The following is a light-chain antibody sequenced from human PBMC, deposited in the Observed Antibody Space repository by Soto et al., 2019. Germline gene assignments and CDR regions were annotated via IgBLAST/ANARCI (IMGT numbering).Light chain of an antibody. Sequence: SYELTQPPSVSVAPGKTARITCGGNNIGSKSVHWYQQNPGQTPVLVIYYDTDRPSGIHERFSGSNSGNTATLTISRVEAGDEADYYFQVLYSSSYHPVVFGGGNKLAVL. V-gene: IGLV3-21*04. CDR1: NIGSKS. CDR2: YDT. CDR3: QVLYSSSYHPVV. J-gene: IGLJ2*01.